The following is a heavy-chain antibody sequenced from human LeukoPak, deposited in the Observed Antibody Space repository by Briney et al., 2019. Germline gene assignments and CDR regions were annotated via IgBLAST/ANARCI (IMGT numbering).Heavy chain of an antibody. CDR3: ARQEYGRDGRPYFDY. Sequence: GASVKVSCKASGGTFSSYAISWVRQAPGQGLEWMGGIIPIFGTANYAQKFQGRVTITADESTSTAYMELSSPRSEDTAVYYCARQEYGRDGRPYFDYWGQGTLVTVSS. J-gene: IGHJ4*02. D-gene: IGHD5-24*01. CDR2: IIPIFGTA. CDR1: GGTFSSYA. V-gene: IGHV1-69*13.